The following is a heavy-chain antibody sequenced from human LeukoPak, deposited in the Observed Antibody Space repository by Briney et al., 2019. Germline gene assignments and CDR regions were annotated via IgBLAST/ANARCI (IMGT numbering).Heavy chain of an antibody. V-gene: IGHV4-59*01. CDR1: GGSISSYY. Sequence: SETLSLTCTVSGGSISSYYGSWLRQPPGKGLEWIGYVHYNGKTDHNPSLKSRVTISLDTSKNQISLKLSSVTAADTAFYYCSRDFDLTTMGYFDLWGRGTLVTVSS. CDR2: VHYNGKT. D-gene: IGHD4-23*01. J-gene: IGHJ2*01. CDR3: SRDFDLTTMGYFDL.